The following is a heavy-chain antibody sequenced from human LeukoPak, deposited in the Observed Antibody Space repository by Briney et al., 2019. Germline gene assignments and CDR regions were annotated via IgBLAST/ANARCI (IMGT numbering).Heavy chain of an antibody. CDR1: GGTFSSYA. V-gene: IGHV1-69*05. Sequence: SVKVSCKASGGTFSSYAISWVRQAPGQGLEWMGGIIPILGTANYAQKFQGRVTITTDESTSTAYMELSSLRSGDTAVYYCAGGIDGYNLVDYWGQGTLVTVSS. J-gene: IGHJ4*02. CDR3: AGGIDGYNLVDY. CDR2: IIPILGTA. D-gene: IGHD5-24*01.